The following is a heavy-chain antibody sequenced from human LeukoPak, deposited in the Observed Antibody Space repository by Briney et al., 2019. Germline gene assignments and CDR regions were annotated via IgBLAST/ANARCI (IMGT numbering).Heavy chain of an antibody. CDR3: AKATSGSYYSYGMDV. CDR1: RFTFSNYA. D-gene: IGHD3-10*01. J-gene: IGHJ6*02. Sequence: GGSLRLSCAASRFTFSNYAMSWVRQAPGKGMEWVSVISGSSGSTYYADSVKGRFTISRDSPKSTLYLQMNSLRAEDTAVYYCAKATSGSYYSYGMDVWGQGTTVTVSS. V-gene: IGHV3-23*01. CDR2: ISGSSGST.